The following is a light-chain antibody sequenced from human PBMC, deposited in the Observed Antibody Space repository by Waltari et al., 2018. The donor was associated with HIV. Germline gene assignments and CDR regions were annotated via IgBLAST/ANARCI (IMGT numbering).Light chain of an antibody. Sequence: DLVMPQSPDSLAVSVGEKDTMKCKSSQTVLYSSNDKNYMGWYQQKPGQPPKLLLSWASTRESGVPDRFSGSGSGTDFTLTIDTLQAEDVAVYYCQQYYSTPVTFGQGTRLEIK. CDR3: QQYYSTPVT. J-gene: IGKJ5*01. V-gene: IGKV4-1*01. CDR2: WAS. CDR1: QTVLYSSNDKNY.